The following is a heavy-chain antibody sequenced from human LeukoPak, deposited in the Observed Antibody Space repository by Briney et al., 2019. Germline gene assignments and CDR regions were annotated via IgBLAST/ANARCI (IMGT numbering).Heavy chain of an antibody. CDR2: ISGSGGST. V-gene: IGHV3-23*01. Sequence: GGSLRLSCAASGFTFSSYAMSWVRQAPGKGLEWVSAISGSGGSTYYADSVKGRFTISRDNSKNTLYLQMNSLRAEDTAAYYCAKDTLSGSYRNGELDYWGQGTLVTVSS. D-gene: IGHD1-26*01. CDR3: AKDTLSGSYRNGELDY. J-gene: IGHJ4*02. CDR1: GFTFSSYA.